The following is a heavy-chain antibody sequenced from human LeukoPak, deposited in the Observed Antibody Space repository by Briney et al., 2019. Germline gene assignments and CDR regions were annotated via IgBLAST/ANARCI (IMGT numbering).Heavy chain of an antibody. CDR2: ITGSGGSI. Sequence: PGGSLRLSCAASGFTFSTYSVNWVRQAPGKGLEWVSYITGSGGSIYYADSVKGRFTISRDNARNSLYLQMISLRDEDTAVCYCARGGRGSYSFDFWGQGTLVTVSS. CDR3: ARGGRGSYSFDF. J-gene: IGHJ4*02. D-gene: IGHD1-26*01. V-gene: IGHV3-48*02. CDR1: GFTFSTYS.